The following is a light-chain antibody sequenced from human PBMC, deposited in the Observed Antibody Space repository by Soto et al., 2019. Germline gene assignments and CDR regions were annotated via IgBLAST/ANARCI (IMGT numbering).Light chain of an antibody. J-gene: IGKJ4*01. CDR1: QSVSSY. CDR3: QQRSDWPLT. V-gene: IGKV3-11*01. CDR2: DAS. Sequence: EIVLTQSPATLSLSPGERATLSCRASQSVSSYLAWYQHKAGQAPRLLIYDASNRATGIPARFSGSGSGTDFTLTISSLEPADFALYYCQQRSDWPLTFGGGTKVETK.